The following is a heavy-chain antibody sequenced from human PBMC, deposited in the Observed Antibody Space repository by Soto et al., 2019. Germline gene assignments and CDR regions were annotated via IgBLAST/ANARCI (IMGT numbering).Heavy chain of an antibody. CDR1: GFTFSSYA. Sequence: GGSLRLSCAASGFTFSSYAMSWVRQAPGKGLEWVSAISGSGGSTYYTDSVKGRFTISRDNSKNTLYLQMNSLRAEDTAVYYCAKGHGGWYVLGAFDYWGQGTLVTVSS. J-gene: IGHJ4*02. D-gene: IGHD6-19*01. V-gene: IGHV3-23*01. CDR2: ISGSGGST. CDR3: AKGHGGWYVLGAFDY.